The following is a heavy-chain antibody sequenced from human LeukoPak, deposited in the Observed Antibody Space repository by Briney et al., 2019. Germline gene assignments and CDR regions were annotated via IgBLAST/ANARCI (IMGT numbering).Heavy chain of an antibody. V-gene: IGHV4-4*02. CDR1: GGSTSSSNW. Sequence: SGTLSLTCAVSGGSTSSSNWWSWVRQPPGKGLEWIGEIYHSGSTNYNPSLKSRVTISVDKSKNQFSLKLSSVTAADTAVHYCARVLLWFGELYFDYWGQGTLVTVSS. D-gene: IGHD3-10*01. CDR3: ARVLLWFGELYFDY. J-gene: IGHJ4*02. CDR2: IYHSGST.